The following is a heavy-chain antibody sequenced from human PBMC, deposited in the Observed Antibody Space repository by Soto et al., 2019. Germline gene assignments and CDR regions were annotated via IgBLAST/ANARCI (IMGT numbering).Heavy chain of an antibody. V-gene: IGHV1-18*01. Sequence: WVRQAPGQGLEWVGWISPYSGYTHSAQKFHGRLTLTTDTAASTAYMGLRILRSADTALYYCAREASVLIPAAQPSRFDSWGQGTLVTVSS. D-gene: IGHD2-2*01. CDR3: AREASVLIPAAQPSRFDS. CDR2: ISPYSGYT. J-gene: IGHJ4*02.